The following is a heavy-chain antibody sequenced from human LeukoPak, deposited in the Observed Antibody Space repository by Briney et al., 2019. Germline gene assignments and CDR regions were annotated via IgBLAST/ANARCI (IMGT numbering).Heavy chain of an antibody. Sequence: PSQTLSLTCIVSGGSISSGGYYWSWIRQHPGKGLEWIGYIYSSGSTYYNPSLKSRVTISVDTSKNQFSLKLSSVTAADTAVYYCASIVPGTSNYFDYWGQGTLVTVSS. D-gene: IGHD6-19*01. V-gene: IGHV4-31*03. CDR2: IYSSGST. CDR3: ASIVPGTSNYFDY. J-gene: IGHJ4*02. CDR1: GGSISSGGYY.